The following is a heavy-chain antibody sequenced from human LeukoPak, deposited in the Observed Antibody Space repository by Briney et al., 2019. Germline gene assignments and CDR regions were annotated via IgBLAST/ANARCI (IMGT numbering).Heavy chain of an antibody. D-gene: IGHD3-16*01. CDR1: GYTFTVYY. J-gene: IGHJ4*02. V-gene: IGHV1-2*02. CDR3: ARVALYDYVWGTPGY. Sequence: ASVTVSCKASGYTFTVYYMHWVRQAPGQGLEWMGWINPNSGGTNYAQKFQGRVTMTRDTSISTAYMELSRLRSDDTAVYYCARVALYDYVWGTPGYWGQGTLVTVSS. CDR2: INPNSGGT.